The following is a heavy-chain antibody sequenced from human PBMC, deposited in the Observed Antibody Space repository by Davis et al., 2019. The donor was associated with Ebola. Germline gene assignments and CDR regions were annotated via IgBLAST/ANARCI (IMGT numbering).Heavy chain of an antibody. J-gene: IGHJ4*02. CDR3: ASRHGDYEGWFDY. CDR1: GYSISSNYY. V-gene: IGHV4-38-2*02. CDR2: IYHSGST. D-gene: IGHD4-17*01. Sequence: MPSETLSLTCTVSGYSISSNYYWGWIRQSPGKGLEWIGNIYHSGSTYYNPSLKSRVIISIDTSKNQFSLKLSSVTAADTAVYYCASRHGDYEGWFDYWGQGTLVSVSS.